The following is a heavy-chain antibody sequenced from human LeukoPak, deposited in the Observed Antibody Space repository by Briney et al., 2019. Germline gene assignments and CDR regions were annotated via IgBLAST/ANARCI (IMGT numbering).Heavy chain of an antibody. V-gene: IGHV4-59*08. Sequence: SETLSLTCTVSGGSLSSYYWSWIRQPPGKGLEWIGYIYHSDSTSYNPSLKSRVTISVDTSKNQFSLKLSSVTAADTAVFYCARRVRCSGDSCYSDNWFDPWGPGTLVTVSS. D-gene: IGHD2-15*01. CDR2: IYHSDST. CDR3: ARRVRCSGDSCYSDNWFDP. CDR1: GGSLSSYY. J-gene: IGHJ5*02.